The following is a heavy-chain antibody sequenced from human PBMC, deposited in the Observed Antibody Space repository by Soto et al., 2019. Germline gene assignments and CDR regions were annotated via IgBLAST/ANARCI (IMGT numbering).Heavy chain of an antibody. V-gene: IGHV5-10-1*01. J-gene: IGHJ4*02. Sequence: PGESLKISCKGSGYSFTSYWISWVRQMPGKGLEWMGRIDPSDSYTNYSPSFQGHVTISADKSISTAYLQWSSLKASDTAMYYCAVRIAVAGPLKYYFDYWGQGTLVTVS. CDR2: IDPSDSYT. CDR3: AVRIAVAGPLKYYFDY. D-gene: IGHD6-19*01. CDR1: GYSFTSYW.